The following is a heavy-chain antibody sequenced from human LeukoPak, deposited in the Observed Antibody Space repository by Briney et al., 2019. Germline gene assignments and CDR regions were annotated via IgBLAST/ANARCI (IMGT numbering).Heavy chain of an antibody. J-gene: IGHJ5*02. Sequence: SETLSLTCTVSGGSISSSSYYWGWIRQPPGKGLEWIGSIYYSGSTYYNPSLKSRVTISVDTSKNQFSLKLSSVTAADTAVYYCARIVKYSSSWSWFDPWGQGTLVTVSS. CDR3: ARIVKYSSSWSWFDP. V-gene: IGHV4-39*01. CDR2: IYYSGST. D-gene: IGHD6-13*01. CDR1: GGSISSSSYY.